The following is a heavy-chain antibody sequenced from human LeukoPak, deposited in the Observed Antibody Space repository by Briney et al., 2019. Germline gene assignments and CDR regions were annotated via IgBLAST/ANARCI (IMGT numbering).Heavy chain of an antibody. V-gene: IGHV4-59*08. Sequence: PSETLSLTCSVSGGSISSYFWNWIRQPPGKGLDWIGYIYYTGSTNYNPSLKSRVTISVDTSKNQFSLKLTSVTAADTAVYYCARLGGVQLWLFHYWGQGTLVTVSS. CDR1: GGSISSYF. CDR3: ARLGGVQLWLFHY. CDR2: IYYTGST. D-gene: IGHD1-1*01. J-gene: IGHJ4*02.